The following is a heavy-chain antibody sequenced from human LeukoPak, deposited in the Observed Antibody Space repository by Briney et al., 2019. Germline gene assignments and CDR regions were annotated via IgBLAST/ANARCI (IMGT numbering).Heavy chain of an antibody. CDR2: IYHSGST. CDR1: GGSISSGGYY. D-gene: IGHD4-11*01. Sequence: SQTLSLTCTVSGGSISSGGYYWSWIRQPPGKGLEWIGYIYHSGSTYYNPSLKSRVTISVDTSKNQFSLKLSSVTAADTAVYYCATQPRPNDYSNYYFDYWGQGTLVTVSS. J-gene: IGHJ4*02. V-gene: IGHV4-30-2*03. CDR3: ATQPRPNDYSNYYFDY.